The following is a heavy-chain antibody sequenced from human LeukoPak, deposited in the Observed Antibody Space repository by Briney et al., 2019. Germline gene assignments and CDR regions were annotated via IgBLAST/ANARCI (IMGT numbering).Heavy chain of an antibody. V-gene: IGHV3-23*01. CDR1: GFTFSSYA. D-gene: IGHD2-21*01. Sequence: GGSLRLSCAASGFTFSSYAMSWVRQAPGKGLEWVSAISGSDGSTYYADSVKGRFTISRDNSKNTLYLQMNSLRAEDTAVYYCAKPKHIVVVIGWFDPRGQGTLVTVSS. CDR2: ISGSDGST. J-gene: IGHJ5*02. CDR3: AKPKHIVVVIGWFDP.